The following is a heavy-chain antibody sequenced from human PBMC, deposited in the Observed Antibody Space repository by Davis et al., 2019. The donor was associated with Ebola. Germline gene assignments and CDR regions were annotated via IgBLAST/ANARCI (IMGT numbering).Heavy chain of an antibody. CDR2: ISAYNGNT. J-gene: IGHJ4*02. V-gene: IGHV1-18*01. D-gene: IGHD2-2*02. Sequence: ASVKVSCKASGYAFRNYGISWVRQAPGQGLEWMGWISAYNGNTNYAQKLQGRVTMTRDTSTSTVYMELSSLRSEDTAVYYCASSLAIHYGADYWGQGTLVTVSS. CDR1: GYAFRNYG. CDR3: ASSLAIHYGADY.